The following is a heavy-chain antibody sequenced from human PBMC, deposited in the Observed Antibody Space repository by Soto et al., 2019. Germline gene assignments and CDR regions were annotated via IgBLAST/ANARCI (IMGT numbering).Heavy chain of an antibody. D-gene: IGHD2-2*01. CDR1: GGSISSYY. V-gene: IGHV4-59*01. J-gene: IGHJ6*02. Sequence: QVQLQESGPGLVKPSETLSLTCTVSGGSISSYYWSWIRQSPGKGLEWIGYIHYSGSTKSNPSLTSRVTISVDTSRNQVSLKLSSVTAADSAVYFCARARYQLLHPYYYGMDVWGQGTTVPVSS. CDR2: IHYSGST. CDR3: ARARYQLLHPYYYGMDV.